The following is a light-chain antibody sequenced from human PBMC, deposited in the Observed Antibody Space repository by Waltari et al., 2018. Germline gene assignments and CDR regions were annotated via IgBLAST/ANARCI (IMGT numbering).Light chain of an antibody. CDR1: SSDLASYNY. J-gene: IGLJ1*01. CDR3: SSYTRSSTYV. CDR2: DVT. Sequence: QSALTQPASVSGSPGQSITISCTGTSSDLASYNYASRYPQHPGKAPKLMLYDVTKRPSGVSNRFSASKSGNTASLTISGLQAEDEADYYCSSYTRSSTYVFGTGTKVTVL. V-gene: IGLV2-14*01.